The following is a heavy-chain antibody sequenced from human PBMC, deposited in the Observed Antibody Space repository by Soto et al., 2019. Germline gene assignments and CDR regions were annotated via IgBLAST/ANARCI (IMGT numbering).Heavy chain of an antibody. J-gene: IGHJ6*02. CDR2: IYYRGNT. CDR1: GGSMSPYD. D-gene: IGHD1-7*01. CDR3: AREGLTGTIGLYYYYGMDV. V-gene: IGHV4-59*01. Sequence: PSETLSLTCTVSGGSMSPYDWSWIRQPPGKGLEWIGNIYYRGNTNYNPSLKSRVTISVDTSKNQFSLKLSSVTAADTAVYYCAREGLTGTIGLYYYYGMDVWGQGTTVTVSS.